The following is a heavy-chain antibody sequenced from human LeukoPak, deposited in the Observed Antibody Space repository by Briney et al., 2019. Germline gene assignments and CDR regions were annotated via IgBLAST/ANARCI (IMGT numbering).Heavy chain of an antibody. D-gene: IGHD5-18*01. CDR3: ARAGYSYGYVLDV. CDR2: INPNNGGT. CDR1: VYTFTSYY. V-gene: IGHV1-2*06. Sequence: ASVKVSCKASVYTFTSYYIHWVRQARGQGLEWMGRINPNNGGTNYAQKFQGRVTMTRDTSINTAYMELSGLRSDDTAVYYCARAGYSYGYVLDVWGQGTTVTVSS. J-gene: IGHJ6*02.